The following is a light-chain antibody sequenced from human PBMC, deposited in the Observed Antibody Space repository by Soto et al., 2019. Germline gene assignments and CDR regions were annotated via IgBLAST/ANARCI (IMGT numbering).Light chain of an antibody. CDR2: EVS. CDR1: SSDVGTYNR. CDR3: SLYTSDSTWV. J-gene: IGLJ3*02. V-gene: IGLV2-18*01. Sequence: QSALTQPPSVSGSPGQSVTISCTGSSSDVGTYNRVYWYQQPPGTAPKLIIYEVSYRPSGVPDRFSGSKSGNTASLTISGLQADDEADYYCSLYTSDSTWVFGGGTKLTVL.